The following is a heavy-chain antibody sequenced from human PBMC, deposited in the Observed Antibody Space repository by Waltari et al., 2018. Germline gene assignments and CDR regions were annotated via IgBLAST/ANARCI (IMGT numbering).Heavy chain of an antibody. CDR2: SYTSGST. J-gene: IGHJ4*02. Sequence: QVQLQESGPGLVKPSQTLSLTCTVSGGSISSGSYYWSWIRQPAGKGLEGIGRSYTSGSTNHIPSPKSRVTRSVDTSKNQFSLKLSSVTAADTAVYYCARGGYQLLSYYFDYWGQGTLVTVSS. CDR3: ARGGYQLLSYYFDY. CDR1: GGSISSGSYY. D-gene: IGHD2-2*01. V-gene: IGHV4-61*02.